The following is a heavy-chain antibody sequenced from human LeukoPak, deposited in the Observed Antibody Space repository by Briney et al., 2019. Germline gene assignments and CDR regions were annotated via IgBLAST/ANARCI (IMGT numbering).Heavy chain of an antibody. Sequence: SGPTLVNPTQTLTLTCTFSAFSLSTSGVGVGWIRQPPGKALEWLALIYWDDDKRYSPSLKSRLTITKDTSKNQVVLTMPNMDPVDTATYYCAHYGSGSYYLPPYFDYWGQGTLVTVSS. CDR1: AFSLSTSGVG. J-gene: IGHJ4*02. V-gene: IGHV2-5*02. CDR3: AHYGSGSYYLPPYFDY. CDR2: IYWDDDK. D-gene: IGHD3-10*01.